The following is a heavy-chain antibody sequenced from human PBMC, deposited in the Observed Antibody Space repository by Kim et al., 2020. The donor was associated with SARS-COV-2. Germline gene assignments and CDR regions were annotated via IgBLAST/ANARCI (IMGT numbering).Heavy chain of an antibody. CDR3: ARNTYAAIISIDY. Sequence: YNPSLKGRVTISVDTSKNQFSLKLSSVTAADTAVYYCARNTYAAIISIDYWGQGTLVTVSS. J-gene: IGHJ4*02. V-gene: IGHV4-59*01. D-gene: IGHD5-18*01.